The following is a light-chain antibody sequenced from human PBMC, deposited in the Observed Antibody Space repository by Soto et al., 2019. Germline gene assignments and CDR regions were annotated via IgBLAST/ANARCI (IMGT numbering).Light chain of an antibody. J-gene: IGLJ2*01. CDR3: QSYDSSLSGHVV. V-gene: IGLV1-40*01. CDR2: GNS. CDR1: SSNIGAGYD. Sequence: QSVLTQPPSVSGAPGQRVTISCTGSSSNIGAGYDVHWYQQLPGTAPKLLIYGNSTRPSGVPDRFSGSKSGTSASLAITGLQAEDEADYDCQSYDSSLSGHVVFGGGTKLTVL.